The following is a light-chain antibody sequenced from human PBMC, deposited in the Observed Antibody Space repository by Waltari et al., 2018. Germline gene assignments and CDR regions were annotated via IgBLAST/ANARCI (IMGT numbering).Light chain of an antibody. V-gene: IGKV1D-12*01. J-gene: IGKJ4*01. CDR3: QQGKIFPRT. Sequence: DIQMTQSPSSVSASVGDRVTLTCRASQGITDWLAWYQQKPGIATKLLIYAASTLESGVPSGCSGSRYETYFTITISSLQPDDFATYYCQQGKIFPRTVGGGTKVEIK. CDR1: QGITDW. CDR2: AAS.